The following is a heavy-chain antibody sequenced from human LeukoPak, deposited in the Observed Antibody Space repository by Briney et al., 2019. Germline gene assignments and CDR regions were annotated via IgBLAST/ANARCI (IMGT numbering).Heavy chain of an antibody. CDR2: IYYSGST. V-gene: IGHV4-59*01. CDR3: TGSPTIYYYYSMDV. Sequence: SETLSLTSTVSGGSISSYYWSWIRQPPGKGLEWIGYIYYSGSTNYNPSLKSRVTISVDTSKNQFSLKLSSVSAADTAVYYCTGSPTIYYYYSMDVWGQGTTVTVSS. D-gene: IGHD1-14*01. J-gene: IGHJ6*02. CDR1: GGSISSYY.